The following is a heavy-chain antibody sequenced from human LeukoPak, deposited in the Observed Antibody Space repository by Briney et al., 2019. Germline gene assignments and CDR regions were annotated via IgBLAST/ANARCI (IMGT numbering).Heavy chain of an antibody. CDR2: INHSGST. J-gene: IGHJ6*03. Sequence: NPSETLSLTCAVYGGSFSGYYWSWIRQPPGKGLEWIGEINHSGSTNYNPSLKSRVTISVDTSKNQFSLKLSSVTAADTAVYYCARGLSGYVSLSYYYYYYMDVWGKGTTVTVSS. V-gene: IGHV4-34*01. CDR3: ARGLSGYVSLSYYYYYYMDV. D-gene: IGHD5-12*01. CDR1: GGSFSGYY.